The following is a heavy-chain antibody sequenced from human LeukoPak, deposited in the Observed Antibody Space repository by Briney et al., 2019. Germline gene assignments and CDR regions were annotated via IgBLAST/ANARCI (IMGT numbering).Heavy chain of an antibody. CDR1: GFTFSSYA. CDR2: ISSNGGST. V-gene: IGHV3-64D*06. CDR3: VKGVVATMRHHFDY. D-gene: IGHD5-12*01. Sequence: GGSLRLSCSASGFTFSSYAMHWVRQAPGKGLEYVSAISSNGGSTYYADSVKGRFTISRDNSKNTLYLQMSSLRAEDTAVYYCVKGVVATMRHHFDYWGQGTLVTVSS. J-gene: IGHJ4*02.